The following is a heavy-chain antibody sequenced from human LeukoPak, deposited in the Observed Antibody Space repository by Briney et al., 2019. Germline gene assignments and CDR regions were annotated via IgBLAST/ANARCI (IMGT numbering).Heavy chain of an antibody. Sequence: WASVKVSCKASGYTFTNFDINWVRQAPGQGLEWMGWMNPVSGNAGSAQKFQGRVTLTRDTSISTAYMELSSLRSDDTAVYYCARGNYDFWSGYFGYYFDYWGQGTLVTVSS. V-gene: IGHV1-8*01. J-gene: IGHJ4*02. CDR1: GYTFTNFD. CDR2: MNPVSGNA. D-gene: IGHD3-3*01. CDR3: ARGNYDFWSGYFGYYFDY.